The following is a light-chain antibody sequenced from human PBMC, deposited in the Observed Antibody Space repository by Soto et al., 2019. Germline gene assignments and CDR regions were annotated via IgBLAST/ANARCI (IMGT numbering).Light chain of an antibody. J-gene: IGKJ5*01. CDR2: GAS. CDR1: QSVSSD. Sequence: EIVVTQSPATLSVSPGERATLSCRASQSVSSDLAWYQQKPGQAPRLLIYGASTRAIGIPARFSGSGSRTEFTLTISSLQSEDFAVYYCQQYNNWPPITFGQGTRLEIK. V-gene: IGKV3-15*01. CDR3: QQYNNWPPIT.